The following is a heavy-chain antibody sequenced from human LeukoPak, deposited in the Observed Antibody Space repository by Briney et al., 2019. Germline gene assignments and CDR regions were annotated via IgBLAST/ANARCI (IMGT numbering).Heavy chain of an antibody. J-gene: IGHJ3*02. CDR3: ARDSSPLWFGEFPDAFDI. V-gene: IGHV3-66*01. D-gene: IGHD3-10*01. CDR1: GFTVSSNY. Sequence: GGSLRLSCAASGFTVSSNYMSWVRQAPGKGLEWVSVIYSGGSTYYADSVKGRFTISRDNAKNSLYLQMNSLRVEDTAVYYCARDSSPLWFGEFPDAFDIWGQGTVVTVSS. CDR2: IYSGGST.